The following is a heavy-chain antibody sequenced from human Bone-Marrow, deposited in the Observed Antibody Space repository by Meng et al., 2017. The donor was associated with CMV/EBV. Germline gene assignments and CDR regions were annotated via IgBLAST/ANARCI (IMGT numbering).Heavy chain of an antibody. CDR3: ARDVGITGNTQINDY. J-gene: IGHJ4*02. V-gene: IGHV1-18*01. CDR1: GYTFTSYG. Sequence: ASVKVSCKASGYTFTSYGISWVRQAPGQGLEWMGWISAYNGNTNYAQKLQGRVTMTTDTSTSTAYMELRSLRSDDTAVYYCARDVGITGNTQINDYWGQGTLVPVSS. CDR2: ISAYNGNT. D-gene: IGHD1-7*01.